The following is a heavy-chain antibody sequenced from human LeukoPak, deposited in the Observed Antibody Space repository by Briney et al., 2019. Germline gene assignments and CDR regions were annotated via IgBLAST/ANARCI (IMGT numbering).Heavy chain of an antibody. Sequence: GGSLRLSCAASGFTFDDYGMSWVRQAPGKGLEWVSGINWNGGSTGYADSVKGRFTISRDNAKNSLYLQMNSLRAEDTAVYYCARVYGYYDFWSGYPGGYYYYYMDVWGKGTTVTVSS. D-gene: IGHD3-3*01. CDR3: ARVYGYYDFWSGYPGGYYYYYMDV. J-gene: IGHJ6*03. CDR1: GFTFDDYG. CDR2: INWNGGST. V-gene: IGHV3-20*04.